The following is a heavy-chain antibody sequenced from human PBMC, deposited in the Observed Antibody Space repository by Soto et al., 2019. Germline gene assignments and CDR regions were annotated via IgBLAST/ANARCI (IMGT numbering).Heavy chain of an antibody. CDR3: AKDRFGIVGPVDY. CDR1: GYTFTNYA. Sequence: ASVKVSCKASGYTFTNYAVHWVRQAPGQGLEWMGWINAGNGNTKYSQKFQGRVTFTRDTSATTAYMELSSLRSEDTAVYFCAKDRFGIVGPVDYWGQGTLVTVSS. J-gene: IGHJ4*02. CDR2: INAGNGNT. V-gene: IGHV1-3*01. D-gene: IGHD1-26*01.